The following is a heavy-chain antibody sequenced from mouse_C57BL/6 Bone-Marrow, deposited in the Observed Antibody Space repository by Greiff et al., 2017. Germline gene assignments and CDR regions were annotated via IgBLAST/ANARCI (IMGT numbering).Heavy chain of an antibody. CDR2: IDPSDSYT. V-gene: IGHV1-59*01. D-gene: IGHD1-1*01. Sequence: QVQLQQPGAELVRPGTSVKLSCKASGYTFTSYWMHWVKQRPGQGLEWIGVIDPSDSYTNYNQKFKGKATLTVDTSSSTAYMQLSSLTSEDSAVYYCARCPYYYGSSGDFDYWGQGTTLTVSS. CDR1: GYTFTSYW. CDR3: ARCPYYYGSSGDFDY. J-gene: IGHJ2*01.